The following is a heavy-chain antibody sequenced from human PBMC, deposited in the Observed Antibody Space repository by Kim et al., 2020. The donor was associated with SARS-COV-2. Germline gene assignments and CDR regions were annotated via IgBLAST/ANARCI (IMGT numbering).Heavy chain of an antibody. D-gene: IGHD3-10*01. V-gene: IGHV3-30*01. CDR3: AGDLVERMVGYYGMDV. Sequence: SVKGRFTISRDNSKNTLYLQMNSLRAEDTAVYYCAGDLVERMVGYYGMDVWGQGTTVTVSS. J-gene: IGHJ6*02.